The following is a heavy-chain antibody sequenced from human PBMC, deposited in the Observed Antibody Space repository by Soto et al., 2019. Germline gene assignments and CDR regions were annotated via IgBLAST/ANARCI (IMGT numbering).Heavy chain of an antibody. CDR2: VYHSGTS. CDR1: GGSVSSGSYS. Sequence: PSETLAVGCIFPGGSVSSGSYSWSWIRQPPGKGLEWIGYVYHSGTSYYTPSLKGRVTISLDRSKNQVSLNLTSVTAADTAVYYCARDPERIHYFDYWGQGIMVTVSS. J-gene: IGHJ4*02. CDR3: ARDPERIHYFDY. D-gene: IGHD1-1*01. V-gene: IGHV4-30-2*01.